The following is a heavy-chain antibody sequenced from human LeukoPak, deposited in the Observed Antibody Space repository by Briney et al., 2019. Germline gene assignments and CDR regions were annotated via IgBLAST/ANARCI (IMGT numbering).Heavy chain of an antibody. J-gene: IGHJ1*01. CDR3: AIYSSSWYGYFQH. V-gene: IGHV3-23*01. D-gene: IGHD6-13*01. Sequence: GGSLRLSFAASGFTFSSYAMSWVRQAPGKGLEWVSAISGSGGSTYYADSVKGRFTISRDNSKNTLYLQMNSLRAEDTAVYYCAIYSSSWYGYFQHWGQGTLVTVSS. CDR1: GFTFSSYA. CDR2: ISGSGGST.